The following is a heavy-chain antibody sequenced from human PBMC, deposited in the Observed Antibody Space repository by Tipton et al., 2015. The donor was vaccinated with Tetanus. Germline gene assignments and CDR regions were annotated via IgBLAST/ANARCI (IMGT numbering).Heavy chain of an antibody. CDR2: TYYRSKWYN. CDR3: VRDSGLGLDAFDI. V-gene: IGHV1-18*01. J-gene: IGHJ3*02. CDR1: GYTFTNFG. Sequence: QMQLVQSGAEMKKPGASVKVSCKASGYTFTNFGISWVRQAPGQGLEWMGWTYYRSKWYNDYSLSVKSRITINPDTSKNQFSLQLKSVTPEDTAMYYCVRDSGLGLDAFDIWGRGTMVTVSS. D-gene: IGHD3-16*01.